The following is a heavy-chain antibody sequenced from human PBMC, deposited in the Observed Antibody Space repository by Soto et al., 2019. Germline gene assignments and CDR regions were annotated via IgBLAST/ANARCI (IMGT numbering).Heavy chain of an antibody. D-gene: IGHD3-10*01. CDR2: IDQSGST. J-gene: IGHJ5*02. CDR1: GGSFSGYY. CDR3: AEGRDTVVRGGMNWFDP. Sequence: QVQLQQWGAGLLKSSETLSLTCAVYGGSFSGYYWNWLRQPPGEGLELIGKIDQSGSTNYKPSLKSRCTISVDTSRIHFYLKLTSVTAMDTAVYYCAEGRDTVVRGGMNWFDPFGQGPLVTVSS. V-gene: IGHV4-34*01.